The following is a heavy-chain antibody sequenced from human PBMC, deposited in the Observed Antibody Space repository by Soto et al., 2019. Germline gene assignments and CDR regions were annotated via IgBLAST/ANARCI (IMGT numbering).Heavy chain of an antibody. V-gene: IGHV1-58*01. J-gene: IGHJ6*02. Sequence: GASVKVSCKASGFTFTSSAVQWVRQARGQRLEWIGWIVVGSGNTNYAQKSQERVTITRDMSTSTAYMELSSLRSEDTAVYYCAAPYQLSSPSEYYYGMDVWGQGTTVTVSS. D-gene: IGHD2-2*01. CDR3: AAPYQLSSPSEYYYGMDV. CDR1: GFTFTSSA. CDR2: IVVGSGNT.